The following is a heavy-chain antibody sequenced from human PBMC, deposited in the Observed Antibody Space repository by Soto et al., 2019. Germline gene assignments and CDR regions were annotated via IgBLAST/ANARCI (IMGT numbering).Heavy chain of an antibody. CDR3: AAAAPAATHFDYYDMDV. CDR2: LSGRCDTT. Sequence: EVQLLESGGGLVQPGGSLRLSCVASSGFTFTYYSMSWVRQAPGKGLEWGAHLSGRCDTTYYADSVKGRITISRDICRSTRYMNMNSTTAVDTTAYYCAAAAPAATHFDYYDMDVLGQGSTVTVSS. V-gene: IGHV3-23*01. J-gene: IGHJ6*02. CDR1: GFTFTYYS. D-gene: IGHD2-2*01.